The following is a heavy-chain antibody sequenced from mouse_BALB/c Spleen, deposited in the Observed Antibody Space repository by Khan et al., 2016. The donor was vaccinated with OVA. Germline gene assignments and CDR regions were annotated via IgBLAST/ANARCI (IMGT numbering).Heavy chain of an antibody. Sequence: EVELVESGGGLVQPGGSRKLPCVASGFTFTGFGCHWVRQAQGKGLGGVAYISGDSITVYYTDTVKGRFTISRENPKNTLFLQITRLRSEDMAIYYCARSYFYGYYFDQWGQGTTLTVSS. CDR2: ISGDSITV. CDR1: GFTFTGFG. CDR3: ARSYFYGYYFDQ. D-gene: IGHD1-1*01. V-gene: IGHV5-17*02. J-gene: IGHJ2*01.